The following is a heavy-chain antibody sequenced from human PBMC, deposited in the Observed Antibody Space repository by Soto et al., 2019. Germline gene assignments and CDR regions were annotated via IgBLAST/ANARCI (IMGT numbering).Heavy chain of an antibody. CDR3: ARAVRSGSYPYYYYGMDV. CDR2: IYHSGST. CDR1: GGSISSSNW. J-gene: IGHJ6*02. Sequence: PSETLSLTCAVSGGSISSSNWWSWVRQPPGKGLEWIGEIYHSGSTNYNPSLKSRVTISVDKSKNQFSLKLSSVTAADTAVYYCARAVRSGSYPYYYYGMDVWGQGTTVTVSS. V-gene: IGHV4-4*02. D-gene: IGHD3-10*01.